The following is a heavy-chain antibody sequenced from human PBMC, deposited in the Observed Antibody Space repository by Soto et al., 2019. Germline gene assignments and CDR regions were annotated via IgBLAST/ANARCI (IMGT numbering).Heavy chain of an antibody. J-gene: IGHJ4*02. CDR2: IIGSGGTT. CDR3: AKNSAATIRLGYDY. V-gene: IGHV3-23*01. CDR1: GFTFATYT. D-gene: IGHD5-12*01. Sequence: EVQLLESGGGLVQPGGSLRLSCAASGFTFATYTMSWVRQAPGKGLGWVSAIIGSGGTTYYTDSVKGRFTISRHNSKITLFLQMNSLRGDDTALYYCAKNSAATIRLGYDYWGQGTLVTVSS.